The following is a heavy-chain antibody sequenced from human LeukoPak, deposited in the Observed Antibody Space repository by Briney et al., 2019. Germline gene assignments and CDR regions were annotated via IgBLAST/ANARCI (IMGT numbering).Heavy chain of an antibody. CDR2: INPNSGGT. CDR1: GYTFTAYY. J-gene: IGHJ4*02. D-gene: IGHD6-19*01. Sequence: ASVKVSCKASGYTFTAYYMHWVRQAPGQRLEWMGWINPNSGGTNYAQKFQGRVTMTRDTSITTAYMEMSSLRSDDTAVYYCARASGYSGAWYIDYWGQGTLVTVSS. V-gene: IGHV1-2*02. CDR3: ARASGYSGAWYIDY.